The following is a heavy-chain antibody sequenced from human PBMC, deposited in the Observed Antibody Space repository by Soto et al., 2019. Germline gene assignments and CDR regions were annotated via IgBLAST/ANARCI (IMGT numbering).Heavy chain of an antibody. J-gene: IGHJ5*02. V-gene: IGHV3-21*01. CDR1: GFTFSSYS. CDR2: ISSSSSYI. D-gene: IGHD6-13*01. Sequence: GGSLRLSCAASGFTFSSYSMNWVRQAPGKGLEWVSSISSSSSYIYYADSVKGRFTISRDNAKNSLYLQMNSLRAEDTAVYYCARALSSSWDVRDNNWFDPWGQGTLVTVSS. CDR3: ARALSSSWDVRDNNWFDP.